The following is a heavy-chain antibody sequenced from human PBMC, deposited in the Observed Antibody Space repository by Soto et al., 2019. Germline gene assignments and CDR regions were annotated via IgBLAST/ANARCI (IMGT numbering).Heavy chain of an antibody. CDR2: IYYSGST. D-gene: IGHD6-13*01. J-gene: IGHJ4*02. Sequence: SETLSLTCTVSGGSISSGGYYWSWIRQHPGKGLEWIGYIYYSGSTYYNPSLKSRVTISVDTSKNQFSLKLSSVTAADTAVYYCARERGIAAAPTAPFFDYWGQGTLVTVSS. CDR1: GGSISSGGYY. V-gene: IGHV4-31*03. CDR3: ARERGIAAAPTAPFFDY.